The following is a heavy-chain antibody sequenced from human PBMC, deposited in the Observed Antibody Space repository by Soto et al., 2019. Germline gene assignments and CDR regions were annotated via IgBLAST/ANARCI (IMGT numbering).Heavy chain of an antibody. CDR2: IYYSGST. CDR1: GGSISSGGYY. J-gene: IGHJ2*01. CDR3: ARVGLFRPTVTTGWYFDL. V-gene: IGHV4-31*03. Sequence: QVQLQESGPGLVKPSQTLSLTCTVSGGSISSGGYYWSWIRQHPGKGLEWIGYIYYSGSTYYNPSLKSRVTISVDTSKNPFSLKLSSVTAADTAVYYCARVGLFRPTVTTGWYFDLWGRGTLVTVSS. D-gene: IGHD4-17*01.